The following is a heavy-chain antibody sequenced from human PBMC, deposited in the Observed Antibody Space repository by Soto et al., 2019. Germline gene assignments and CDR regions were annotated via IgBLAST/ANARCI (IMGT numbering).Heavy chain of an antibody. D-gene: IGHD3-22*01. Sequence: PGGSXRLSCAASGFTFSSYAMHWFRQAPGKGLEWVAVMSYDGSNKYYADSVKGRFTISRDNSKNTLYLQMNSLRAEDTAVYYCAKEPSIVLLGHNEYWGQGTLVTVSS. CDR3: AKEPSIVLLGHNEY. J-gene: IGHJ4*02. V-gene: IGHV3-30*18. CDR1: GFTFSSYA. CDR2: MSYDGSNK.